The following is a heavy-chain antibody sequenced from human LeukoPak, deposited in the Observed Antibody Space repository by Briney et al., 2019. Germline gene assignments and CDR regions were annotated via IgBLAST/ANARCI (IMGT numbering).Heavy chain of an antibody. V-gene: IGHV4-61*08. CDR3: ARALFVCSGGSCSYNWFDP. CDR1: GXSISSGGYY. CDR2: IYYSGST. Sequence: PSETLSLTCTVSGXSISSGGYYWNWIRQPPGKGLEWIRYIYYSGSTNYNPSLKSRVTISVDTSKNQFSLKLSSVTAADTAVYYCARALFVCSGGSCSYNWFDPWGQGTLVTVSS. D-gene: IGHD2-15*01. J-gene: IGHJ5*02.